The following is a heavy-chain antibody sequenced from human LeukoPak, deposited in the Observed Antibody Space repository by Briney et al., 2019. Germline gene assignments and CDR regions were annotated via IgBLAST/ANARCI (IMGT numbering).Heavy chain of an antibody. V-gene: IGHV3-7*05. J-gene: IGHJ1*01. Sequence: GGSLRLSCAASGLTLSSNWMSWVRQAPGKGLEWVANIKQDGSEIHYADSVKGRFTISRDNAKNSLYLQMYSLRVEDTAVYYCARVDSGYSGYFQDWGQGTLVTVSS. CDR2: IKQDGSEI. CDR1: GLTLSSNW. CDR3: ARVDSGYSGYFQD. D-gene: IGHD3-22*01.